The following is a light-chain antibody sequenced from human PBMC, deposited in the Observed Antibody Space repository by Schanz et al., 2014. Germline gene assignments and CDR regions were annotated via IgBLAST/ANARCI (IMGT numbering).Light chain of an antibody. CDR3: STWDDILNGQGV. CDR2: TNN. Sequence: QSVLTQPPSASGTPGQTVTISCSGAISNIGSNTVNWYQQLPGTAPKLLIYTNNQRPSGVPDRFSGSKSGTSASLAISGLQCDDEADYYCSTWDDILNGQGVFGGGTKLTVL. CDR1: ISNIGSNT. V-gene: IGLV1-44*01. J-gene: IGLJ3*02.